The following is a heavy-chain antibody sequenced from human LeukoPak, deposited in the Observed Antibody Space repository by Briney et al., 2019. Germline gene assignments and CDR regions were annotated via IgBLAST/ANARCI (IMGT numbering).Heavy chain of an antibody. J-gene: IGHJ4*02. CDR2: IIPILGIA. D-gene: IGHD2-21*02. Sequence: SVKVSCKASGYTFTGYYVHWVRQAPGQGLEWMGRIIPILGIANYAQKFQGRVTITADKSTSTAYMELSSLRSEDTAVHYCAMDGDCGQGDYWGQGTLVTVSS. CDR3: AMDGDCGQGDY. V-gene: IGHV1-69*02. CDR1: GYTFTGYY.